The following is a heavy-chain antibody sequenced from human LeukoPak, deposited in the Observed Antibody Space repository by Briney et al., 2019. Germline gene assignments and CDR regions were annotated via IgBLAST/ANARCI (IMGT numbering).Heavy chain of an antibody. CDR1: GFTFSSYA. J-gene: IGHJ6*02. Sequence: GGSLTLSCAASGFTFSSYAMSRVRQAPGKGLEWVSAISGSGGSTYYADSVKGRFTISRDNSKNTLYLQMNSLRAEDTAVYYCAKSRYCSSTSCYAYYYYGMDVWGQGTTVTVSS. V-gene: IGHV3-23*01. CDR3: AKSRYCSSTSCYAYYYYGMDV. D-gene: IGHD2-2*01. CDR2: ISGSGGST.